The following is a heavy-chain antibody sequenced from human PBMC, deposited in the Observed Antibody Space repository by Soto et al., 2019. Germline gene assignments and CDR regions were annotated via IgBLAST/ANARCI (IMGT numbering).Heavy chain of an antibody. CDR1: GGSVSSGSYY. Sequence: SETLSLTCTVSGGSVSSGSYYWSWIRQPPGKGLEWIGYIYYSGSTNYNPSLKSRVTISVDTSKNQFSLKLSSVTAADTAVYYCARQPTGLYYYYGMDVWGKGTTVTVPS. CDR2: IYYSGST. CDR3: ARQPTGLYYYYGMDV. V-gene: IGHV4-61*01. J-gene: IGHJ6*04.